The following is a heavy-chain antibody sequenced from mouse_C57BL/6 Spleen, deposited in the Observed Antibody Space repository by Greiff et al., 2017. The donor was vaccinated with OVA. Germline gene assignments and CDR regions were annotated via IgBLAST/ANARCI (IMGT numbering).Heavy chain of an antibody. CDR2: ISSGGSYT. V-gene: IGHV5-6*01. J-gene: IGHJ2*01. CDR3: ARHGEDY. CDR1: GFTFSSYG. Sequence: EVHLVESGGDLVKPGGSLKLSCAASGFTFSSYGMSWVRQTPDKRLEWVATISSGGSYTYYPDSVKGRFTISRDNAMNTLYLQMSSLKSEDTAMYYCARHGEDYWGQGTTLTVSS.